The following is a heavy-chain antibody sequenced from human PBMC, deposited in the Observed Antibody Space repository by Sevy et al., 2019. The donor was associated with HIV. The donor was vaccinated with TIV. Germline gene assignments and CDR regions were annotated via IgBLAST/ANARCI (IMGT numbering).Heavy chain of an antibody. V-gene: IGHV1-18*01. CDR3: ARVPTYDYGSATYFDY. CDR1: GFDFSSYG. D-gene: IGHD3-10*01. CDR2: IGIYNGNS. Sequence: ASVKVSCKTSGFDFSSYGITWVRQAPGQGLEWMGWIGIYNGNSNSAQKLQGRVSMTTATSTNTVYMELSNLRSEDTAVYYCARVPTYDYGSATYFDYWGQGTLVTVSS. J-gene: IGHJ4*02.